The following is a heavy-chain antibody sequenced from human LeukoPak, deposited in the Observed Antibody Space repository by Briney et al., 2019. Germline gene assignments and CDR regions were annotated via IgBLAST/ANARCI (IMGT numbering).Heavy chain of an antibody. D-gene: IGHD6-13*01. Sequence: SETLSLTCTVSGDSISSDIYYWSWIRQPAGKGLEWIGRIYTSGSTNYNPSLKSRVTISVDTFKNQFSLKLSSVTAADTAVYYCARDSSSWTSYWYFDLWGRGTLVTVSS. J-gene: IGHJ2*01. CDR1: GDSISSDIYY. CDR3: ARDSSSWTSYWYFDL. V-gene: IGHV4-61*02. CDR2: IYTSGST.